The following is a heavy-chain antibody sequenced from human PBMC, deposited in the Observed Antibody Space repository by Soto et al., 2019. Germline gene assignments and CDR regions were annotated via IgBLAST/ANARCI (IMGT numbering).Heavy chain of an antibody. Sequence: QLQLQESGPGLVKPSETLSLTCTVSGGSISSSSYYWGWIRQPPGKGLEWIGSIYYSGSTYYNPSLKSRVTISVDTSKTQFSLKLSSVTAADTAVYYCARRKGWFGNYYYYYYMDVWGKGTTVTVSS. CDR3: ARRKGWFGNYYYYYYMDV. CDR2: IYYSGST. CDR1: GGSISSSSYY. D-gene: IGHD3-10*01. J-gene: IGHJ6*03. V-gene: IGHV4-39*01.